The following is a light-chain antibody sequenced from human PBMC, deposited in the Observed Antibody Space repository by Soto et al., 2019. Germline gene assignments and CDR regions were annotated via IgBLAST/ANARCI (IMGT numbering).Light chain of an antibody. Sequence: EIVLTQSPGILSLSPGERATLSCRASQNVYNNLAWYQQKPGQAPRLLIYGASSRATGIPDRFSGSGSGTDFTLTISRLEPEDFAVYYCQQYGSSPRFTFGPGTKVDIK. CDR2: GAS. CDR3: QQYGSSPRFT. J-gene: IGKJ3*01. CDR1: QNVYNN. V-gene: IGKV3-20*01.